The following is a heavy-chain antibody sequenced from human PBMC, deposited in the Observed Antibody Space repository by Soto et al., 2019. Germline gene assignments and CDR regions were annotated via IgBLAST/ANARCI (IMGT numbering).Heavy chain of an antibody. CDR3: ARAGDIVVVPAAFDY. V-gene: IGHV4-28*03. J-gene: IGHJ4*02. CDR2: IYYSGTT. D-gene: IGHD2-2*01. Sequence: SETLSLTCAVSGYSISSSNWWGWIRQPPGKGLEWIGYIYYSGTTYYNPSLKSRVTMSVDTSKNQFSLKLTSVTAVDTAVYYCARAGDIVVVPAAFDYWGQGTLVTVSS. CDR1: GYSISSSNW.